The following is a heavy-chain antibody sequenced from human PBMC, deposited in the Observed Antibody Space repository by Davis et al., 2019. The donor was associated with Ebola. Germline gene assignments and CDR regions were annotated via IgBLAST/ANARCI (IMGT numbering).Heavy chain of an antibody. Sequence: PGGSLRLSCAASGFTFSSYAMHWVRQAPGKGLEWVAVISYDGSNKYYADSVKGRFTISRDNSKNTLYLQMNSLRAEDTAVYYCARVDLVHSIVVVPAAPCDYWGQGTLVTVSS. D-gene: IGHD2-2*01. CDR3: ARVDLVHSIVVVPAAPCDY. CDR1: GFTFSSYA. CDR2: ISYDGSNK. J-gene: IGHJ4*02. V-gene: IGHV3-30-3*01.